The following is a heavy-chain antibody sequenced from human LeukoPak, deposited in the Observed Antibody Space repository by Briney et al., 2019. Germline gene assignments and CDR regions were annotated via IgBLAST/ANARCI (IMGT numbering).Heavy chain of an antibody. CDR2: ISPSGGST. Sequence: ASVKVSCKAFGYTFTSNYMHWVRQAPGQGPEWMGVISPSGGSTTYAQKFQGRVTLTRDMSTSTDYLELSSLRAEDTAVYYCARDPDHIEGANFHYWGQGALVTVSS. J-gene: IGHJ4*02. D-gene: IGHD1-26*01. V-gene: IGHV1-46*01. CDR1: GYTFTSNY. CDR3: ARDPDHIEGANFHY.